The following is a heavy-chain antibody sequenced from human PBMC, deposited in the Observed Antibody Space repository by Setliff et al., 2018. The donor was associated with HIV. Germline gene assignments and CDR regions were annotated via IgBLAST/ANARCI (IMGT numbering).Heavy chain of an antibody. D-gene: IGHD2-2*02. CDR2: IYPGDSDT. CDR3: ARRETPAGCGTTNGYIYAFDI. CDR1: DYTFTSFW. V-gene: IGHV5-51*01. Sequence: GESLKISCKALDYTFTSFWIAWARQMPGKGLEWMGIIYPGDSDTRYSPSFQGQVTISADKSISTAYLQWSSLEASDTAMYYCARRETPAGCGTTNGYIYAFDIWGQVTMVTVSS. J-gene: IGHJ3*02.